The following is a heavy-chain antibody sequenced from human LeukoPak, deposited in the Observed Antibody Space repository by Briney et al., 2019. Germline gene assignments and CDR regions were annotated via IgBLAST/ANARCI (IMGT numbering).Heavy chain of an antibody. V-gene: IGHV1-69*13. J-gene: IGHJ5*02. D-gene: IGHD4-17*01. CDR2: IIPIFGTA. CDR3: ARSTVTFNWFDP. Sequence: EASVKVSCKASGGTFSSYAISWVRQAPGQGLEWMGGIIPIFGTANYAQKFQGRVTITADESTSTAYMELSSLRSEDTAVYYCARSTVTFNWFDPWGQGTLVTVSS. CDR1: GGTFSSYA.